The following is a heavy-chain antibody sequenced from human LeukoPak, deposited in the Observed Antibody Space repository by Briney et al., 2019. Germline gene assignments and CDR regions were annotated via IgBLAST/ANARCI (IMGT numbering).Heavy chain of an antibody. CDR1: GFTFSSYG. D-gene: IGHD1-26*01. CDR2: ISGSGGSA. Sequence: GGSLRLSCAASGFTFSSYGMSWVRQAPGKGLEWVSAISGSGGSAYYADSVKGRFTISRDNSKNTLYLQMNSLRAEDTAVYYCAKAISVGATTDAADWGQGTLVTVSS. CDR3: AKAISVGATTDAAD. V-gene: IGHV3-23*01. J-gene: IGHJ4*02.